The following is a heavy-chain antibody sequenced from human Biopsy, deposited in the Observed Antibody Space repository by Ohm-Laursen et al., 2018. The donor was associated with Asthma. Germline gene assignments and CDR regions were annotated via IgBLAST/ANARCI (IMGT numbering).Heavy chain of an antibody. D-gene: IGHD3-9*01. V-gene: IGHV1-46*01. Sequence: ASVKVSCKASGYTFTSYYMHWVRQAPGHGLEWMGMINPFGGSSNFAQKFQGRLTMTRDTSTRTVYMELSSLRSEDTAAYYCARARAFRHDMTGPKTCLAVWGPGTTVIVSS. CDR3: ARARAFRHDMTGPKTCLAV. CDR1: GYTFTSYY. CDR2: INPFGGSS. J-gene: IGHJ6*02.